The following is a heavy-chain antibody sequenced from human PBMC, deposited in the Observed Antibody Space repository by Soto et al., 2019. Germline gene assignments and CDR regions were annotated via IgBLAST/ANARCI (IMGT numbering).Heavy chain of an antibody. CDR3: GVTTVTPGLDY. V-gene: IGHV4-34*01. CDR2: INHRGSS. CDR1: GGSFSGYY. Sequence: SETLYLTCAIYGGSFSGYYWSWLRQPPGKGLEWIGEINHRGSSHYNPSLKSRVTISVDTSKNQFSLKLSSVTAADTAVYYCGVTTVTPGLDYWGQGTLVTVS. D-gene: IGHD4-17*01. J-gene: IGHJ4*02.